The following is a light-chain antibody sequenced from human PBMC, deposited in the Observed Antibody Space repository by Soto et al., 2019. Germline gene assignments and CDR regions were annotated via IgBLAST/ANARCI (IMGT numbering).Light chain of an antibody. CDR1: QGISSY. V-gene: IGKV1-8*01. Sequence: AIRMTQSPSSLSASTGDRVTITCRASQGISSYLAWYQQKPGKAPKLLIYAASTLQSGVPSRFSGSGSGTDFTLTISCLQSEDFVTYYCQQYYSYPPYTFGQGTKVDIK. CDR2: AAS. J-gene: IGKJ2*01. CDR3: QQYYSYPPYT.